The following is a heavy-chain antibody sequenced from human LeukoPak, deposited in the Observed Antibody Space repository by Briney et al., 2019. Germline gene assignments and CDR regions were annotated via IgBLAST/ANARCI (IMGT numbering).Heavy chain of an antibody. Sequence: SQTLSLTCAISGDSVSTNNAGWNWIRQSPSRGLEWLGRTYYSSNWYNDYAVSVKSRITINPDTFKNQFSLQLNSVTPEDTAVYYCSRGWLQQGFDYWGQGTLVTVSS. V-gene: IGHV6-1*01. CDR3: SRGWLQQGFDY. CDR2: TYYSSNWYN. D-gene: IGHD5-24*01. J-gene: IGHJ4*02. CDR1: GDSVSTNNAG.